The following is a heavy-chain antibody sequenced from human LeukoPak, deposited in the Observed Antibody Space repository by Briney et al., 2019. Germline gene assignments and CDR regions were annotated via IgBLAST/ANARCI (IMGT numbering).Heavy chain of an antibody. V-gene: IGHV4-4*09. J-gene: IGHJ4*02. CDR3: ARHEAVATISSFDY. CDR2: IYTSGST. Sequence: PSETLSLTCAVDGGSFSGYYWSWIRQPPGKGLEWIGYIYTSGSTNYNPSLKSRVTISVDTSKNQFSLKLSSVTAADTAVYYCARHEAVATISSFDYWGQGTLVTVSS. CDR1: GGSFSGYY. D-gene: IGHD5-12*01.